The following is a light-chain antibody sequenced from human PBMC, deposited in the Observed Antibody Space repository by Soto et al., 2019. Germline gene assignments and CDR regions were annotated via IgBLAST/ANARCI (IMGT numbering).Light chain of an antibody. V-gene: IGKV1-5*03. CDR3: QQYKSFPCT. CDR2: KAS. Sequence: DVQMTQSPSTLSASVGDRVTITCLASQSISTWLAWYQQKPGKAPKLLIYKASSLQSGVPSRFSGSGSGTEFTLTINSLQPDDFATYYCQQYKSFPCTFGQGTKVDIK. CDR1: QSISTW. J-gene: IGKJ1*01.